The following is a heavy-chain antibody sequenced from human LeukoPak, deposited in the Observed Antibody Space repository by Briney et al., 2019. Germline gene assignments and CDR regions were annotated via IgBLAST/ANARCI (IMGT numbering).Heavy chain of an antibody. CDR3: ARGAGYSGSYPLDY. Sequence: SQTLSLTCAISGDSVSSDSAAWNWIRQSPSRGLEWLGRTYYRSKWYNDYAVSVKSRITINPDTSKNQFSLQLNSVTPEDTAVYYCARGAGYSGSYPLDYWGQGTLVTVSS. CDR2: TYYRSKWYN. CDR1: GDSVSSDSAA. J-gene: IGHJ4*02. D-gene: IGHD1-26*01. V-gene: IGHV6-1*01.